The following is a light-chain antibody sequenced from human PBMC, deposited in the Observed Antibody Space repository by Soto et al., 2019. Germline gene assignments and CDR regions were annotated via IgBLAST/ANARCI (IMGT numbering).Light chain of an antibody. Sequence: DIQMTQSPSSLSASVGDRVTITCRASQSISSYLNWYQQKPGKAPKLLIYAASSLQSGVPSRFSGSGSGTDFTLAISSLQPEDFATYYCQQSYNTLAFGPGTKGDIK. V-gene: IGKV1-39*01. J-gene: IGKJ3*01. CDR3: QQSYNTLA. CDR1: QSISSY. CDR2: AAS.